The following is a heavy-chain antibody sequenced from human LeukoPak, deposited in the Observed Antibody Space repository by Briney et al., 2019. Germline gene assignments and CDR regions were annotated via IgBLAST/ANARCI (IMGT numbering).Heavy chain of an antibody. CDR3: ARDQVVVVVAATDYYYYYMDV. V-gene: IGHV1-46*01. J-gene: IGHJ6*03. Sequence: GASVKVSCKASGGTFSSYAISWVRQAPGQGLEWIGIINPSGGSTSYAQKFQGRVTMTRDTSTSTVYMELSSLRSEDTAVYYCARDQVVVVVAATDYYYYYMDVWGKGTTVTVSS. CDR2: INPSGGST. D-gene: IGHD2-15*01. CDR1: GGTFSSYA.